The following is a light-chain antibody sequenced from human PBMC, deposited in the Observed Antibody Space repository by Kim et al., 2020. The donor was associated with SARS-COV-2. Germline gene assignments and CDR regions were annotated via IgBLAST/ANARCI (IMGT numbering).Light chain of an antibody. CDR2: AAS. Sequence: YVADRVTITCRASYGICSYLNWYHQKPGNAPKLRSYAASSLQSWVPSRFSGSGSGTDFTRTISSRQPEDFATYYCQQSYSTPRTFGQGTKVDI. V-gene: IGKV1-39*01. J-gene: IGKJ1*01. CDR3: QQSYSTPRT. CDR1: YGICSY.